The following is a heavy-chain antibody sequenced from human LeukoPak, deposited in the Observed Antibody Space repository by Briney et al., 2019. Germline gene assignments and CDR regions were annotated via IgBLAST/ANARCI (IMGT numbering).Heavy chain of an antibody. D-gene: IGHD3-22*01. V-gene: IGHV1-69*04. Sequence: SVKVSCKASGGTFSSYAISWVGQAPGQGLEWMGRIIPILGIANYAQKFQGRVTITADKSTSTAYMELSSLRSEDTAVYYCARDPLDYYDSSGNFDYWGQGTLVTVSS. CDR3: ARDPLDYYDSSGNFDY. CDR1: GGTFSSYA. J-gene: IGHJ4*02. CDR2: IIPILGIA.